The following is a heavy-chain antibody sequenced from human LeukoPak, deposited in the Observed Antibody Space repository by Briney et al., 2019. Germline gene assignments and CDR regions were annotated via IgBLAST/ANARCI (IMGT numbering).Heavy chain of an antibody. CDR3: AKPEVGVASIDC. Sequence: GSLSLSCGASGFTFTSSAMTWVRPAPGKGLEWVSAIISGGTPYYAPSVRGRFIISRDTSTNTLYLQVKSLTAEDTAVYYCAKPEVGVASIDCWGQGTLVTVSS. CDR1: GFTFTSSA. V-gene: IGHV3-23*01. D-gene: IGHD2-2*01. J-gene: IGHJ4*02. CDR2: IISGGTP.